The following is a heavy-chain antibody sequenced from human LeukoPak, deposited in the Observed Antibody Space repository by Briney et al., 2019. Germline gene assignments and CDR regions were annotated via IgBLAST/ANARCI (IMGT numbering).Heavy chain of an antibody. Sequence: PSETLSLTCTVSGGSISSYYWSWIRQPPGKGLEWIGYIYYSGSTNYNPSLKSRVTISVDTSKNQFSLKLSSVTAADTAVYYCARDSPGSSSGMDVRGQGTTVTVSS. D-gene: IGHD6-13*01. V-gene: IGHV4-59*01. CDR1: GGSISSYY. CDR2: IYYSGST. CDR3: ARDSPGSSSGMDV. J-gene: IGHJ6*02.